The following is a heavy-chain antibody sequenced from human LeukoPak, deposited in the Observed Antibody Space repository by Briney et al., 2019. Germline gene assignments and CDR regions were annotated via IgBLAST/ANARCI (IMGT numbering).Heavy chain of an antibody. J-gene: IGHJ4*02. CDR2: ISYDGSNK. CDR1: GFTFSSSD. CDR3: AKDRAAGAVTTYDS. Sequence: PGRSLRLSCAASGFTFSSSDMYWVRQAPGKGLEWVAQISYDGSNKYYADSVKGRFTISRDNSKNTLSLHMNSLRAEDTSLYYCAKDRAAGAVTTYDSWGQGTLVTVSS. D-gene: IGHD4-17*01. V-gene: IGHV3-30*18.